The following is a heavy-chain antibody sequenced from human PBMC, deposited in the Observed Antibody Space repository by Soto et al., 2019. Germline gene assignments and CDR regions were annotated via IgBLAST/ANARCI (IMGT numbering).Heavy chain of an antibody. CDR1: GFIFSSYW. J-gene: IGHJ3*02. Sequence: EVQLVESGGGIVQPGGSLRLSCAASGFIFSSYWMHWVRQAPGKGLVWVSRINSDGSSTSYADSVKGRFTISRDNAKNTLYLRMKSLRAEDTAVYNCARVVGYCSGGSCIDVFDIWGQGTMVTVSS. CDR2: INSDGSST. CDR3: ARVVGYCSGGSCIDVFDI. D-gene: IGHD2-15*01. V-gene: IGHV3-74*01.